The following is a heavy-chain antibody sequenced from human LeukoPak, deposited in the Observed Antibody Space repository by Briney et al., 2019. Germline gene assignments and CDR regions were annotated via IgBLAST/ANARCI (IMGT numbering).Heavy chain of an antibody. D-gene: IGHD3-10*01. CDR3: ARDGAHYYGSGSLNS. CDR2: ISSSGSTI. V-gene: IGHV3-48*03. CDR1: GFTFSSYE. J-gene: IGHJ5*02. Sequence: PGGSLRLSCAASGFTFSSYEMNWVRQAPGKGLEWVSYISSSGSTIYYADSVKGRFTISRDNAKNSLYLQMNSLRAEDTAVYYCARDGAHYYGSGSLNSWGQGTLVTVSS.